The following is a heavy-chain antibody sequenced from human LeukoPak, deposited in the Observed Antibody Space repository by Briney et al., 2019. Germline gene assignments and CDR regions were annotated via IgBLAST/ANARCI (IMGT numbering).Heavy chain of an antibody. Sequence: SQTLSLTCTVSGGSISSGGYYWSWIRQPPGKGLEWIGYIYHSGSTYYNPSLKSRVTISVDRSKNQFSLKLSSVTAADTAVYYCARHGTARQDYYYYYMDVWGKGTTVTVSS. CDR3: ARHGTARQDYYYYYMDV. D-gene: IGHD6-6*01. V-gene: IGHV4-30-2*01. CDR2: IYHSGST. CDR1: GGSISSGGYY. J-gene: IGHJ6*03.